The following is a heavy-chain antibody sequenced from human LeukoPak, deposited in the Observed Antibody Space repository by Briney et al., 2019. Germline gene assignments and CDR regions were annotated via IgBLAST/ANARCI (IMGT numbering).Heavy chain of an antibody. CDR2: ISAYNGNA. CDR3: ARDNQEDYPDYGMDV. J-gene: IGHJ6*02. CDR1: GYTFTSYG. Sequence: ASVKVSCKASGYTFTSYGISWVRQAPGQGLEWMGWISAYNGNANYAQKLQGRVTMTTDTSTSTAYMELGSLRSDDTAVYYCARDNQEDYPDYGMDVWGQGTTVTVSS. D-gene: IGHD4-11*01. V-gene: IGHV1-18*01.